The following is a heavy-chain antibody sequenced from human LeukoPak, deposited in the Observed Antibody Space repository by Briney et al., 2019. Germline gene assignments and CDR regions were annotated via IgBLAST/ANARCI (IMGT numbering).Heavy chain of an antibody. D-gene: IGHD4-17*01. CDR3: ARDSYGDYYSDC. J-gene: IGHJ4*02. CDR1: GFTFSGYS. Sequence: GGSLRLSCAASGFTFSGYSMNWVRQAPGKGLEWVSYISSSSSTIYYADSVKGRFTISRDIAKNSLYLQMNSLRDEDTAVYYCARDSYGDYYSDCWGQGTLVTVSS. CDR2: ISSSSSTI. V-gene: IGHV3-48*02.